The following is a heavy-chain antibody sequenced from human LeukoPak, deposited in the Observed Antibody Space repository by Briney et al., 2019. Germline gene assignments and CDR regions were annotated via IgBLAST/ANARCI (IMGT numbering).Heavy chain of an antibody. CDR2: IYPGDSDT. J-gene: IGHJ5*02. V-gene: IGHV5-51*01. CDR1: GYSFTSYW. CDR3: ASTPIEMATWVYFDP. Sequence: GESLKISCQGSGYSFTSYWIGWVRQMPGKGLEWMGIIYPGDSDTRYSPSFQGQVTISADKSISTAYLQWSSLKASDTAMYYCASTPIEMATWVYFDPWGQGTLVTVSS. D-gene: IGHD5-24*01.